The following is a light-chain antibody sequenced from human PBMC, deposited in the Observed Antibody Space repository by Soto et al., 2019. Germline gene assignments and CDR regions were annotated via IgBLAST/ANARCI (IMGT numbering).Light chain of an antibody. CDR3: QLRTSV. J-gene: IGKJ2*01. CDR2: DAS. Sequence: EGVLTQSPGTLSLSPGERATLSCRASQSVYTYVAWYQQKPGQAPRLLIYDASNRATGVPARFSGSGSGTDFTLTISSLEPEDFAVYYCQLRTSVFGQGTKLEI. CDR1: QSVYTY. V-gene: IGKV3-11*01.